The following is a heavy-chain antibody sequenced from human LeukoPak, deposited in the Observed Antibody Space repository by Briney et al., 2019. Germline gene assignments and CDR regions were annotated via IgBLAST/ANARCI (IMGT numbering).Heavy chain of an antibody. Sequence: GGSLRLSCAGSKFTVSSNYMSWVRQAPGKGLDWVSVLYSGGIRYYAGSVQGRFTISRDNSKNTLYLQMNSLRAEDTAVYYCARAGLGEYSSSSDAFDIWGQGTMVTVSS. J-gene: IGHJ3*02. D-gene: IGHD6-6*01. CDR1: KFTVSSNY. V-gene: IGHV3-66*02. CDR2: LYSGGIR. CDR3: ARAGLGEYSSSSDAFDI.